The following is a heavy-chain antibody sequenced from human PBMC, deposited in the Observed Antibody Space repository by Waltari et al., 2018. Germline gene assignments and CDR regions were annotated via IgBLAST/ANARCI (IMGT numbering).Heavy chain of an antibody. CDR3: TRDTSTVEPTYYYYYGMDV. Sequence: RLSCTASGFTFGDYAMSWVRQAPGKGLEWVGFIRSKAYGGTTEYAASVKGRFTISSDDSKSVASLQMNSLKTEDTAVYYCTRDTSTVEPTYYYYYGMDVWGQGTTVTVSS. CDR1: GFTFGDYA. CDR2: IRSKAYGGTT. V-gene: IGHV3-49*04. D-gene: IGHD4-17*01. J-gene: IGHJ6*02.